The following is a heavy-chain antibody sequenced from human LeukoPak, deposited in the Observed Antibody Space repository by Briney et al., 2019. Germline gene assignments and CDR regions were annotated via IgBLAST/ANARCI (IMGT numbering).Heavy chain of an antibody. V-gene: IGHV3-23*01. Sequence: GGSLRLSCAASGFTFSSYAMSWVRQAPGKGLEWVSAISGSGGSTYYADSVKGRFTISRDNAKNSLYLQMNSLRAEDTAVYYCARDGAVEWELLLSAFDIWGQGTMVTVSS. D-gene: IGHD1-26*01. CDR2: ISGSGGST. J-gene: IGHJ3*02. CDR3: ARDGAVEWELLLSAFDI. CDR1: GFTFSSYA.